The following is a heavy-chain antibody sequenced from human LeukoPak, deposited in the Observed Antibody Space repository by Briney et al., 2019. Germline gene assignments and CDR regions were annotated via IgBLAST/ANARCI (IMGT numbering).Heavy chain of an antibody. V-gene: IGHV3-30-3*01. CDR3: ARDLRTYYYYGMDV. Sequence: GRSLRLSCAASGFTFSSYAMHWVRQAPGKGLEWVAVISYDGSNKYYADSVKGRFTISRDNSKNTLYLQMNSLRAEDTAVYYCARDLRTYYYYGMDVWGQGTTVTVSS. D-gene: IGHD1-1*01. CDR2: ISYDGSNK. CDR1: GFTFSSYA. J-gene: IGHJ6*02.